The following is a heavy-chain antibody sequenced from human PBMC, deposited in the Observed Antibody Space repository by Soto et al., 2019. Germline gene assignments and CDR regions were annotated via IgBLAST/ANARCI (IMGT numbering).Heavy chain of an antibody. J-gene: IGHJ6*02. CDR1: GASVNSGDFH. CDR2: IFFSGNT. V-gene: IGHV4-31*03. CDR3: TRDSPPPPYFSYFGMDV. Sequence: QVQLQESGPGLVKPSQTLSLTCTVSGASVNSGDFHWSWIRQRPGAGLDWIGYIFFSGNTYYHPSLRGRLTISMDTSKNLFSLMLTSMTAADSAVYYCTRDSPPPPYFSYFGMDVWGQGTTVTVSS.